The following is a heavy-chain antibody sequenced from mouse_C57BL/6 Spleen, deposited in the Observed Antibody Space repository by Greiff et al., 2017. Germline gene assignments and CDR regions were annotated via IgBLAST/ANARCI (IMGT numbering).Heavy chain of an antibody. Sequence: QVQLQQSGAELVRPGSSVKLSCKASGYTFTSYWMHWVKQRPIQGLEWIGNIDPSDSETHYNQKFKDKATLTVDKSSSTAYMQLSSLTSEDSAVYYCARLPYGGFAYWGQGTLVTVSA. V-gene: IGHV1-52*01. D-gene: IGHD1-1*02. CDR2: IDPSDSET. CDR3: ARLPYGGFAY. J-gene: IGHJ3*01. CDR1: GYTFTSYW.